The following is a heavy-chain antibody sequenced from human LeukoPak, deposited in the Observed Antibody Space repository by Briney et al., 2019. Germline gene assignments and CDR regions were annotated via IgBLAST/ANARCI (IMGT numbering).Heavy chain of an antibody. J-gene: IGHJ4*02. Sequence: GGSLRLSCAASGFSFSNYAMSWVRQAPGKGLEWVSAISGSGGTTNYADSVKGRFTISRDNARNTLYLEMNSLRAEDTAVYYCARAKTGTFDFWGQGTLVTLSS. CDR2: ISGSGGTT. CDR1: GFSFSNYA. CDR3: ARAKTGTFDF. V-gene: IGHV3-23*01. D-gene: IGHD1/OR15-1a*01.